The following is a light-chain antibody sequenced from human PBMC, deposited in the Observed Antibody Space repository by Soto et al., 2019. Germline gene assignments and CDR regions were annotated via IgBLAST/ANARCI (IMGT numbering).Light chain of an antibody. V-gene: IGLV2-14*01. CDR2: EDS. CDR3: SSYRSSSTPYV. Sequence: QAALAQPASVSGSPGQSITISCTGTSSDVGGYTYVSWYQQHPGKAPAVMIYEDSNRPSEVYDRFSGSKSSNTASRSISGLQAEDDSEYYCSSYRSSSTPYVFGTGTKVPVL. CDR1: SSDVGGYTY. J-gene: IGLJ1*01.